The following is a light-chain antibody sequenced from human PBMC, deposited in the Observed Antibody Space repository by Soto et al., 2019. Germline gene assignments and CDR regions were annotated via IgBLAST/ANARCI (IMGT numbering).Light chain of an antibody. CDR1: QSVSSN. Sequence: EIVMTQSPATLSVSPGERATLSCRASQSVSSNLAWYQQKPGQVPRLLIYGASTRATGIPARFSGSGSGTEFTLTNSSLQAEDFAVYYCQQYSNRPYTFGQGTKLEIK. CDR2: GAS. J-gene: IGKJ2*01. CDR3: QQYSNRPYT. V-gene: IGKV3-15*01.